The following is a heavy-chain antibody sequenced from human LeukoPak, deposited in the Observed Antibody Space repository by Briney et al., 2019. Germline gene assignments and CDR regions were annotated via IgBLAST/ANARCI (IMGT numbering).Heavy chain of an antibody. J-gene: IGHJ3*02. CDR2: ITSSSSYI. CDR1: GFTFSRYS. D-gene: IGHD2-21*02. Sequence: GGSLRLSCAASGFTFSRYSINWVRQAPGRGLEWVSFITSSSSYIYYADSVKGRFTISRDNAKNSLYLQMNSLRAEDTAVYYCARTFVVVTAEDAFDIWGQGTMVTVSS. V-gene: IGHV3-21*01. CDR3: ARTFVVVTAEDAFDI.